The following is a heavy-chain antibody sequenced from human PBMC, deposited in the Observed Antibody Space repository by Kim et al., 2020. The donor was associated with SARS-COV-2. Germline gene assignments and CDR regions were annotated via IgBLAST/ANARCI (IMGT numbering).Heavy chain of an antibody. J-gene: IGHJ4*02. CDR3: ARHGSYCSSTSCYTSTVW. V-gene: IGHV3-11*01. D-gene: IGHD2-2*02. Sequence: KGRFPISRDNAKNSLYLQMNSLRAEDTAVYYCARHGSYCSSTSCYTSTVWWGQGTLVTVSS.